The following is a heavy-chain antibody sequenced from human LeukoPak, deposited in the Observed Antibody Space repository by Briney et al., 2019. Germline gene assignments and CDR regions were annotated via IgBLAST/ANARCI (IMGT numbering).Heavy chain of an antibody. V-gene: IGHV4-39*01. CDR1: GGSITTTDFD. Sequence: KASETLSLTCAVSGGSITTTDFDWAWIRQPPGQGFEWIATISSSGKAYYYPSLMSRVTISVGTSKNQFSLDVTSVTAADTGLFYCARFKGGTGFDYWGRGILVIVS. CDR2: ISSSGKA. CDR3: ARFKGGTGFDY. J-gene: IGHJ4*02. D-gene: IGHD1-26*01.